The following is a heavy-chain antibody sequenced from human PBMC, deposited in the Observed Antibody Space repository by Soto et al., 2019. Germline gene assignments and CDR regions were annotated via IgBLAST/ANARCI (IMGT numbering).Heavy chain of an antibody. CDR3: ARDHYDFWGSANNWFDP. CDR2: ISAYNGNT. D-gene: IGHD3-3*01. CDR1: GYTFTSYG. V-gene: IGHV1-18*01. J-gene: IGHJ5*02. Sequence: QVQLVQSGAEVKKPGASVKVSCKASGYTFTSYGISWVRQAPGQGLEWMGWISAYNGNTNYAQKLQGRVTMTTDTSTTTAYMELRSLRSDDTAVYYCARDHYDFWGSANNWFDPWGQRTQVTVSS.